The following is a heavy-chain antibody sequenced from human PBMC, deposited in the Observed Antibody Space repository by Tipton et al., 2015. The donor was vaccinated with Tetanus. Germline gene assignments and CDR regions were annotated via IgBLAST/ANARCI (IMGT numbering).Heavy chain of an antibody. D-gene: IGHD5-24*01. CDR2: IYYSGST. V-gene: IGHV4-31*11. CDR1: GGSISGSNYF. J-gene: IGHJ4*02. Sequence: TLSLTCAVYGGSISGSNYFWNWIRQQPGKGPEWIGYIYYSGSTHYNPSLKSRVTMSVDTSKNQFSLQLTSVTAADTAVYYCARTTRRWLHPDNWGQGTLVTVSS. CDR3: ARTTRRWLHPDN.